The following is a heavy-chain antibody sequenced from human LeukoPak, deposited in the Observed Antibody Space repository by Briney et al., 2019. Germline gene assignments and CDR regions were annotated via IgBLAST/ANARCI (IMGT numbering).Heavy chain of an antibody. Sequence: GGSLRLSCAASGFAFSSNWMGWIRQAPGKGLEWVANINEAGNEKYYGDSVTGRFTIARDNANKLLDLQMNSLRGDDSAVYYCVRDDGSLIGRDWGQGTMVTVSS. V-gene: IGHV3-7*01. D-gene: IGHD2/OR15-2a*01. CDR2: INEAGNEK. J-gene: IGHJ3*01. CDR3: VRDDGSLIGRD. CDR1: GFAFSSNW.